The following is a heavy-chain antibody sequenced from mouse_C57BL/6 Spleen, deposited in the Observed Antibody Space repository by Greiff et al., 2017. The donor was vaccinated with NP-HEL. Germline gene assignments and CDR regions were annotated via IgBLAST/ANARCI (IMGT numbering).Heavy chain of an antibody. CDR1: GFTFNTYA. V-gene: IGHV10-3*01. D-gene: IGHD1-1*01. Sequence: EVQVVESGGGLVQPKGSLKLSCAASGFTFNTYAMHWVRQAPGKGLEWVARIRSKSSNYATYYADSVKDRFTISRDDSQSMLYLQMNNLKTEDTAMYYCVRDDYGRSYWYFDVWGTGTTVTVAS. J-gene: IGHJ1*03. CDR2: IRSKSSNYAT. CDR3: VRDDYGRSYWYFDV.